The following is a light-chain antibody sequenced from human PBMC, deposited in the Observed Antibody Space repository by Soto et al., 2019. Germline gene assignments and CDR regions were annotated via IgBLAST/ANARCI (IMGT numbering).Light chain of an antibody. CDR3: LQRNTWPFT. V-gene: IGKV3-11*01. Sequence: EIVLTQSPATLSLSPGERATLSCRASQSVSSYLAWYHHKPGQAPRLLIYDASNRATGIPARFSGSGSGTDFTLTISSLEPEDFAVYYCLQRNTWPFTFGPGTKVDIK. CDR1: QSVSSY. J-gene: IGKJ3*01. CDR2: DAS.